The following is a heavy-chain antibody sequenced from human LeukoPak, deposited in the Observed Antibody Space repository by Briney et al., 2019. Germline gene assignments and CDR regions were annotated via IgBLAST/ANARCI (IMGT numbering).Heavy chain of an antibody. Sequence: GGSLRLSCAASGFTFSSYGMHWVRQAPGKGLEWVAVISYDGSNKYYADSVKGRFTISRDNSKNTLYLQMNSLRAEDTAVYYCAKDRLMSSSYFDYWGQGTLVTVSS. CDR3: AKDRLMSSSYFDY. CDR1: GFTFSSYG. D-gene: IGHD6-13*01. V-gene: IGHV3-30*18. CDR2: ISYDGSNK. J-gene: IGHJ4*02.